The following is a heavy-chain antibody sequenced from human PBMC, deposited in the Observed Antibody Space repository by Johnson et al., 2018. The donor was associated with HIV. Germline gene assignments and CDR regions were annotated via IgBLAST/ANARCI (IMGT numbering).Heavy chain of an antibody. CDR1: GFTFSSYW. J-gene: IGHJ3*02. CDR2: MKQDGSEK. Sequence: VQLVESGGGLVQPGGSLRLSCITSGFTFSSYWMNWVRQAPGQGLEWVANMKQDGSEKYYVDSVKGRFTISRENAKNSLYLQMNSRRAGDTAVYYCARAIAAAGAFDIWGQGTMVTVSS. CDR3: ARAIAAAGAFDI. V-gene: IGHV3-7*02. D-gene: IGHD6-13*01.